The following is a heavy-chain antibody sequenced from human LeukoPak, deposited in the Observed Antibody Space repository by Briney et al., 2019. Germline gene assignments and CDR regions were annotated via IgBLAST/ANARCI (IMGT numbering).Heavy chain of an antibody. Sequence: ASVKVSCKASGYTFTGYYMYWVRQAPGQGLEWMGWINPNSGGTNYAQKFQGRVTMTRDTSISTAYMELSRLRSDDTAVYYCAREGRGCSSTSCYQDYWGQGTLVTVSS. V-gene: IGHV1-2*02. J-gene: IGHJ4*02. D-gene: IGHD2-2*01. CDR2: INPNSGGT. CDR1: GYTFTGYY. CDR3: AREGRGCSSTSCYQDY.